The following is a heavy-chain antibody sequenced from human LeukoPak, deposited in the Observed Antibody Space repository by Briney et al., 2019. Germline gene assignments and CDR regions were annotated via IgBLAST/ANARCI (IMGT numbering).Heavy chain of an antibody. CDR3: ANGDGFDY. Sequence: GGSLRLTCATSGFTFSTYWMSWVRQAPGKGLEWVANVKQDGSETYYADSVKGRFTIFRDNAKNSLYLQMDSLRVEDTAVYYCANGDGFDYWGQGTLVIVSS. V-gene: IGHV3-7*01. D-gene: IGHD5-24*01. J-gene: IGHJ4*02. CDR1: GFTFSTYW. CDR2: VKQDGSET.